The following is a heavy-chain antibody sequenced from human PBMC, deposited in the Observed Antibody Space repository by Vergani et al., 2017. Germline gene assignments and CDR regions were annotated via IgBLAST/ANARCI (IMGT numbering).Heavy chain of an antibody. D-gene: IGHD3-9*01. CDR3: TRAYDDILTGYYPLYFDY. Sequence: EVQLVESGGGLVQPGRSLRLSCTASGFTFGDYAMSWFRQAPGKGLEWVGFIRSKAYGGTTEYAASVKGRFTISRDYSKSIAYLQMNSLETEDTAVYYCTRAYDDILTGYYPLYFDYWGQGTLVTVSA. J-gene: IGHJ4*02. V-gene: IGHV3-49*03. CDR1: GFTFGDYA. CDR2: IRSKAYGGTT.